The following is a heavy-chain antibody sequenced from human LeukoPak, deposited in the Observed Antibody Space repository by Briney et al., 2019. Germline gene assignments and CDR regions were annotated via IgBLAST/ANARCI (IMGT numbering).Heavy chain of an antibody. Sequence: QPGGSLRLSCAASGFTFNNYAMHWVRQAPGKGLEWVARISYDGNKRYYAYSLKGRFSISRDNSKNTVYLQMNSLRAEDTAVYYCARPYYGSGSYGTYYYYYMDVWGKGTTVIVSS. CDR1: GFTFNNYA. CDR3: ARPYYGSGSYGTYYYYYMDV. J-gene: IGHJ6*03. D-gene: IGHD3-10*01. V-gene: IGHV3-30*04. CDR2: ISYDGNKR.